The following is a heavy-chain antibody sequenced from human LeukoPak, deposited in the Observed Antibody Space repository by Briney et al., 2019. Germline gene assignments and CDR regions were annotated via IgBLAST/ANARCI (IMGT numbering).Heavy chain of an antibody. CDR1: GFTVSSNY. J-gene: IGHJ3*02. CDR3: ARGSGVDVNGDAFDI. D-gene: IGHD3-10*01. CDR2: IYTGGST. Sequence: GGSLRLSCAASGFTVSSNYMTWVRQAPEKGLEWVSIIYTGGSTYYADSVKGRFSISRDNSKNTLYLQMNSLRTEDTAVYYCARGSGVDVNGDAFDIWGQGTMVTVSS. V-gene: IGHV3-53*01.